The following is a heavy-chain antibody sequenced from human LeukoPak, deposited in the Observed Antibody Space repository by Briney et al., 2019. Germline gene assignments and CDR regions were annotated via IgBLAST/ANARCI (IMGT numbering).Heavy chain of an antibody. CDR1: GYSISSGYY. Sequence: SETLSLTCTVSGYSISSGYYWGWIRQPPGKGLEWIGSIYHSGSTYYNPSLKSRVTISVDTSKNQFSLKLSSVTAADTAVYYCARVAVVRAETDYWGQGTLVTVSS. CDR3: ARVAVVRAETDY. D-gene: IGHD3-10*01. J-gene: IGHJ4*02. CDR2: IYHSGST. V-gene: IGHV4-38-2*02.